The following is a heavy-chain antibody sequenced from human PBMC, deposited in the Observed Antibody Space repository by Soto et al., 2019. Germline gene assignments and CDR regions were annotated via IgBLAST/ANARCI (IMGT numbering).Heavy chain of an antibody. Sequence: QITLRESGPTLVKPTQTLTLTCTFSGFSLTTPGEGVGWIRQPPGKALEWVAVIYSNNHKRVTPSLETRVGITKDTSKSQVVLTITNLEPADTATYFCAHSHRVVTVTDGFDFWGQGLLVTVTS. CDR3: AHSHRVVTVTDGFDF. D-gene: IGHD2-15*01. CDR1: GFSLTTPGEG. CDR2: IYSNNHK. J-gene: IGHJ4*02. V-gene: IGHV2-5*01.